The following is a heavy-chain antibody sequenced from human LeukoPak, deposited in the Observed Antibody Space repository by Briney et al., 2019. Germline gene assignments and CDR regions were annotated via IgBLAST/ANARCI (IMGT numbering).Heavy chain of an antibody. D-gene: IGHD1-1*01. Sequence: GGSLRLSCASSGFTFNNYAMTWVRQAPGKGLEWVSSITASGGSTYCADSVKGRFTISRDNSKNTLYLQMSSLRAEDAAVYYCARDYPTSGIVTIFDYWGQGTLVTVSS. V-gene: IGHV3-23*01. CDR1: GFTFNNYA. J-gene: IGHJ4*02. CDR3: ARDYPTSGIVTIFDY. CDR2: ITASGGST.